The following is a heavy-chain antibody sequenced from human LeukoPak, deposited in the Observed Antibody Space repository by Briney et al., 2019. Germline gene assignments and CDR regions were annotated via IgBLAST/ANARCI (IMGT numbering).Heavy chain of an antibody. CDR1: GDSISSSNW. CDR2: IHHIGTT. D-gene: IGHD3-16*01. Sequence: SGTLSLTCAVSGDSISSSNWWSWVRQPPGKGLEWIGEIHHIGTTNYNPSLKSRVTISVDTSKNQFSLKLNSVTAADTAAYYCARHYGPWGQGTLVTVSS. V-gene: IGHV4-4*02. J-gene: IGHJ5*02. CDR3: ARHYGP.